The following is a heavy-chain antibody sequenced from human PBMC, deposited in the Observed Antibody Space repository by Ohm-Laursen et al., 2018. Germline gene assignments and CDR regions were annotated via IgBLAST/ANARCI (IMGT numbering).Heavy chain of an antibody. CDR1: GFTVTSNY. CDR2: ISSSGSTI. V-gene: IGHV3-11*01. J-gene: IGHJ4*02. Sequence: SLRLSCAASGFTVTSNYMSWIRQAPGKGLEWVSYISSSGSTIYYADSVKGRFTISRDNAKNSLSLQMNSLRAEDTAVYYCASPRYSSGWYNFAYDYWGQGTLVTVSS. CDR3: ASPRYSSGWYNFAYDY. D-gene: IGHD6-19*01.